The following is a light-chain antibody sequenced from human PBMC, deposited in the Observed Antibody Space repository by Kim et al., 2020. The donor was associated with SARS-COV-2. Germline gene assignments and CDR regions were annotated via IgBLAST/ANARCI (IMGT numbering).Light chain of an antibody. V-gene: IGKV4-1*01. CDR1: QSVLYSSNSKNY. CDR3: QQYLSSPRT. Sequence: DIVMTQSPDSLAVSLGERATINCKSSQSVLYSSNSKNYLAWYQQKPGQPPKLLIYWASTRESGVPDRFSGSESGTDFTLTISSLQAEDVAVYYCQQYLSSPRTFGQGTKVDIK. J-gene: IGKJ1*01. CDR2: WAS.